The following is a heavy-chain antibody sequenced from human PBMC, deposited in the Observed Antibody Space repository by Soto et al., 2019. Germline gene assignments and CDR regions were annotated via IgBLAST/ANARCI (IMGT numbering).Heavy chain of an antibody. CDR2: IIPIFGTA. CDR1: GGTFSSYA. D-gene: IGHD3-9*01. CDR3: ARGHGLRYFDWLLDY. V-gene: IGHV1-69*13. J-gene: IGHJ4*02. Sequence: ASVKVSCKASGGTFSSYAISWVRQAPGQGLEWMGGIIPIFGTANYAQKFQGRVTITADESTSTAYMELSSLRSEDTAVYYCARGHGLRYFDWLLDYWGQGTLVTVSS.